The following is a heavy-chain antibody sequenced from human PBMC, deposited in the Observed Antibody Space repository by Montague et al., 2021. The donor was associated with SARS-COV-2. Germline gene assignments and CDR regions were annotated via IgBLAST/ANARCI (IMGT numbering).Heavy chain of an antibody. CDR3: ARHPSFTIFGVVITPSWFDP. Sequence: SETLSLTCTVSGGSISSSSYYWGWIRQPPGKGLEWIGSIYYSGSTYYNPSLKSRVTISVDTSKNQFSLKLSSVTAADTAVYYCARHPSFTIFGVVITPSWFDPWGQGTLVTVSS. D-gene: IGHD3-3*01. CDR1: GGSISSSSYY. V-gene: IGHV4-39*01. J-gene: IGHJ5*02. CDR2: IYYSGST.